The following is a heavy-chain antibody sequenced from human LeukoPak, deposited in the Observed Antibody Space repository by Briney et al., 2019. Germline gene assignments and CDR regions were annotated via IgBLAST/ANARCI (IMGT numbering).Heavy chain of an antibody. CDR1: GLTFSTYW. CDR2: INPDGSIR. J-gene: IGHJ4*02. V-gene: IGHV3-74*03. D-gene: IGHD1-26*01. Sequence: PGGYLRLSCAASGLTFSTYWMHWVRQAPGKGLAWVARINPDGSIRTYANPVQGRVTISRDTAKDTLFLQMNSLRAEDTAVYYCAREARVGGALQYWGQGTPVTVSS. CDR3: AREARVGGALQY.